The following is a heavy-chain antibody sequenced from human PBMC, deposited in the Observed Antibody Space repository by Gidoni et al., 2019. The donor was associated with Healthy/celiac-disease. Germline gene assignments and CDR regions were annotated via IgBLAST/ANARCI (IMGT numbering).Heavy chain of an antibody. D-gene: IGHD2-2*01. V-gene: IGHV4-31*03. CDR3: ARIYCSSTSCYFGWFDP. CDR2: IYYSGST. Sequence: QVQLQESGPGLVKPSQTLSLTCTVSGGSISSGGYYWSWIRQHPGKGLEWIGYIYYSGSTYYNPSLKSRVTISVDTSKNQFSLKLSSVTAADTAVYYCARIYCSSTSCYFGWFDPWGQGTLVTVSS. J-gene: IGHJ5*02. CDR1: GGSISSGGYY.